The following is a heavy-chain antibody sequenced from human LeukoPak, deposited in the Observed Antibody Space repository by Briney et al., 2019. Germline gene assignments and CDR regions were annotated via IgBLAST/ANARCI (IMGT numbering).Heavy chain of an antibody. CDR1: GGSISDYY. CDR3: ARRKRGSGGPFDY. V-gene: IGHV4-59*08. Sequence: SESLSLTCTVSGGSISDYYWTWIRQSPGTGLEWIGYMDYSGSTAYNPSLMSRVTISIDTSKKQFSLELSSVTAADTAIYFCARRKRGSGGPFDYWGQGTLVTVSS. CDR2: MDYSGST. D-gene: IGHD6-19*01. J-gene: IGHJ4*02.